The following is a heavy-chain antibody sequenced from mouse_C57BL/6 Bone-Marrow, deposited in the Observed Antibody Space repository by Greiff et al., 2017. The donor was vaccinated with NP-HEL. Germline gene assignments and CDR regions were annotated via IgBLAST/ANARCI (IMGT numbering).Heavy chain of an antibody. V-gene: IGHV1-82*01. CDR3: ARGGPPLAY. Sequence: QVQLQQSGPELVKPGASVKISCKASGYAFSSSWMNWVKQRPGKGLEWIGRIYPGDGDTNYNGKFKGKATLTADTSSSTAYMQLSSLTSEDSAVYFCARGGPPLAYWGQGTLVTVSA. CDR2: IYPGDGDT. D-gene: IGHD3-3*01. J-gene: IGHJ3*01. CDR1: GYAFSSSW.